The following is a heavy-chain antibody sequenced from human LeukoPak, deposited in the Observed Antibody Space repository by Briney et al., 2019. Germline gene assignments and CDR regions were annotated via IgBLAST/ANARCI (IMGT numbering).Heavy chain of an antibody. CDR1: GFTFSVYS. V-gene: IGHV3-21*01. J-gene: IGHJ4*02. Sequence: PGGSLRLSCAASGFTFSVYSMNWVRQAPGKGLEWVSSINSRSSYIYYADSVKGRFTISRDNANNSLYLQMHSLRAEDTAMYYCARAVNDYGDYVYDYWGQGTLVTVSS. D-gene: IGHD4-17*01. CDR2: INSRSSYI. CDR3: ARAVNDYGDYVYDY.